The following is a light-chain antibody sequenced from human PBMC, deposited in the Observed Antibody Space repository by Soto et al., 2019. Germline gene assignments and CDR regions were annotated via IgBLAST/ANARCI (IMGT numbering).Light chain of an antibody. Sequence: DIQMTQSPSTLSASVGDRVTITCRASQSISTSLAWYQQKQGKAPKLLIYKAPILESGVPSRLSGSGSGADFTLTISSLQPDDFATYYCQQYNGYPTFGQGTKVEIK. CDR1: QSISTS. CDR2: KAP. CDR3: QQYNGYPT. J-gene: IGKJ1*01. V-gene: IGKV1-5*03.